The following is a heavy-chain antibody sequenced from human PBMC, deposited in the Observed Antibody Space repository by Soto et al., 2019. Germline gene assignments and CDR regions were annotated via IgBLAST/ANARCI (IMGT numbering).Heavy chain of an antibody. CDR2: ISGSGGST. V-gene: IGHV3-23*01. J-gene: IGHJ1*01. CDR1: GFTFSSYA. Sequence: GGSLRLSCAASGFTFSSYAMSWVRQAPGKGLEWVSAISGSGGSTYYADSVKGRFTISRDNSKNTLYLQMNSLIAEFTAVYYCAKEYRSGWYFQHWGQGTLVTVSS. CDR3: AKEYRSGWYFQH. D-gene: IGHD6-19*01.